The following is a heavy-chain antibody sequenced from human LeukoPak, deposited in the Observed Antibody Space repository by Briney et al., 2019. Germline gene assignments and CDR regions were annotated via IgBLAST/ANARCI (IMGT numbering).Heavy chain of an antibody. CDR1: GYTFTSYG. Sequence: GVSVKVSCKASGYTFTSYGISWVRQAPGQGLEWMGWISAYNGNTNYAQKLQGRVTMTTDTSTSTAYMELRSLRSDDTAVYYCARDSSGWLKYYFDYWGQGTLVTVSS. CDR3: ARDSSGWLKYYFDY. J-gene: IGHJ4*02. CDR2: ISAYNGNT. V-gene: IGHV1-18*01. D-gene: IGHD6-19*01.